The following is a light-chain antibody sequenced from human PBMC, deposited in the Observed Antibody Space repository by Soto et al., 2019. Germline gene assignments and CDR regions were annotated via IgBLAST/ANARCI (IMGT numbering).Light chain of an antibody. CDR1: QSVRGN. CDR2: GAS. V-gene: IGKV3-15*01. J-gene: IGKJ1*01. CDR3: QQYDDWPRT. Sequence: EVVMTQSPSTLSVSPGERATLSCRASQSVRGNLAWYQQKPGQAPRLLIYGASTRATGIPARFSGSGSGTEFTLTISSLQSEDFAVYCCQQYDDWPRTFGQGTKVEIK.